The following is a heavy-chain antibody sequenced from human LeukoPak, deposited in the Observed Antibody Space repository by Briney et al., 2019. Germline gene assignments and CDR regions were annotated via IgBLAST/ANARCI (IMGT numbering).Heavy chain of an antibody. CDR1: GFTFSSYG. J-gene: IGHJ4*02. CDR2: ISYDGSNK. D-gene: IGHD6-19*01. Sequence: QPGGSLRLSCAASGFTFSSYGMHWVRQAPGKGLEWVAVISYDGSNKYYADSVKGRFTISRDNSKNTLYLQMNSLRAEDTAVYYCAKDSGWYFDYWGQGTLVTVSS. V-gene: IGHV3-30*18. CDR3: AKDSGWYFDY.